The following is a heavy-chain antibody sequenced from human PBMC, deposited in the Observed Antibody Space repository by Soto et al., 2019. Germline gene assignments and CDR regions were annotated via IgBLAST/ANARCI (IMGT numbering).Heavy chain of an antibody. V-gene: IGHV3-23*01. D-gene: IGHD2-2*02. CDR2: ISGSGGST. Sequence: LSLTCAASGFTFSSYAMSWVRQAPGKGLEWVSAISGSGGSTYYADSVKGRFTISRDNSKNTLYLQMNSLRAEDTAVYYCAGGLPAAIHYYYYYYMDVWGKGTTVTVSS. CDR1: GFTFSSYA. CDR3: AGGLPAAIHYYYYYYMDV. J-gene: IGHJ6*03.